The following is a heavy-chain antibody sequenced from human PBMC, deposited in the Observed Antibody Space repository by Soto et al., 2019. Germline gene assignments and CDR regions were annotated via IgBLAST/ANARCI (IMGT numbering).Heavy chain of an antibody. J-gene: IGHJ4*02. CDR3: ARDNTNYYDSSGYIDY. D-gene: IGHD3-22*01. V-gene: IGHV4-59*01. Sequence: SETLSLTCAVYGGSFSGYYWSWIRQPPGKGLEWIGYIYYSGSTNYNPSLKSRVTISVDTSKNQFSLKLSSVTAADTAVYYCARDNTNYYDSSGYIDYWGQGTLVTVSS. CDR2: IYYSGST. CDR1: GGSFSGYY.